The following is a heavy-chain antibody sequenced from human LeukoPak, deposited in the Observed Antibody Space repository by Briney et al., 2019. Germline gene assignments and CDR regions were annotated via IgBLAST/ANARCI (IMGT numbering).Heavy chain of an antibody. CDR3: ARDQSWSFDY. Sequence: SETLSLTCTVSGGSISSYYWSWIRQPPGKGLEWIGYIYYSGSTNYNPSLKSRVTMSVDTSKNQFSLKLSSVTAADTAVYYCARDQSWSFDYWGQGTLVTVSS. CDR2: IYYSGST. V-gene: IGHV4-59*12. D-gene: IGHD2-15*01. CDR1: GGSISSYY. J-gene: IGHJ4*02.